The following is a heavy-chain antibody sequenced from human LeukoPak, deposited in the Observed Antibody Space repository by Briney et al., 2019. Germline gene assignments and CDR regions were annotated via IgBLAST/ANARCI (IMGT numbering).Heavy chain of an antibody. CDR2: IYYSGST. CDR3: ARHEDYYDSSGYRLDAFDI. D-gene: IGHD3-22*01. J-gene: IGHJ3*02. Sequence: PSETLSLTCAVYGGSFSGYYWSWIRQPPGKGLEWIGSIYYSGSTYYNPSLKSRVTISVDTSKNQFSLKLSSVTAADTAVYYCARHEDYYDSSGYRLDAFDIWGQGTMVTVSS. V-gene: IGHV4-34*01. CDR1: GGSFSGYY.